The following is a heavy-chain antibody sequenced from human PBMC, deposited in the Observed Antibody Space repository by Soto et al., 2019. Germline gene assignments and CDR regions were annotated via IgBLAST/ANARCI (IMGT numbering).Heavy chain of an antibody. V-gene: IGHV1-69*02. CDR3: VNDLGYFDF. D-gene: IGHD2-15*01. J-gene: IGHJ4*02. CDR1: AGTFNNHS. CDR2: SIPILGRA. Sequence: QVQLVQSGTEVKKPGSSVAVSCQASAGTFNNHSLSWVRQAPGQGLEWMGRSIPILGRADYSQKFQGRLTLTVDKSTSTADMEPSSLTSDDTAVYYCVNDLGYFDFWGQGTLVTVSS.